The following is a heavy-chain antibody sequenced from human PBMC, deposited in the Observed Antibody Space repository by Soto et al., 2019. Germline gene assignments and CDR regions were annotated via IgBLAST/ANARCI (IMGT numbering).Heavy chain of an antibody. CDR2: ISSSSSYI. Sequence: GGSLRLSCAASRFTFSSYSMNWVRQAPGKGLEWVSSISSSSSYIYYADSVKGRFTISRDNAKNSLYLQMNSLRAEDTAVYYCARVDSGYDPAAEYYFDYWGQGTLVTVSS. J-gene: IGHJ4*02. CDR1: RFTFSSYS. D-gene: IGHD5-12*01. CDR3: ARVDSGYDPAAEYYFDY. V-gene: IGHV3-21*01.